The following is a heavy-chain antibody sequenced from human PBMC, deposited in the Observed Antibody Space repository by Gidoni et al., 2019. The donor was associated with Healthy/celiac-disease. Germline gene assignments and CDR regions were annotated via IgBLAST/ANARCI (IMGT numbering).Heavy chain of an antibody. J-gene: IGHJ3*02. V-gene: IGHV1-18*01. CDR2: ISAYNGNT. CDR3: ARDSTVYDYIWGSYRPLDAFDI. Sequence: QVQLVQSGAEVKKPGASVKVSCKASGYTFTSYGISWVRQAPGQGLEWMGWISAYNGNTNDAQKLQGRVTMTTDTSTSTAYMELRSLRSDDTAVYYCARDSTVYDYIWGSYRPLDAFDIWGQGTMVTVSS. D-gene: IGHD3-16*02. CDR1: GYTFTSYG.